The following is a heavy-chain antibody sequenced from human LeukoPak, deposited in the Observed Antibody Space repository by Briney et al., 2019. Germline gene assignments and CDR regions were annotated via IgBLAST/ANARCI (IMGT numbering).Heavy chain of an antibody. V-gene: IGHV1-2*02. J-gene: IGHJ4*02. CDR3: ARDHRGIVVVPAAIGDDY. CDR1: GYTFTGYY. Sequence: GASVKVSCKASGYTFTGYYIHWFRQAPGQGLKWMGWINSNSGGTNYAQKFQGRVTMTRDTSISTAYMELSRLRSDDTAVYYCARDHRGIVVVPAAIGDDYWGQGTLVTVSS. D-gene: IGHD2-2*02. CDR2: INSNSGGT.